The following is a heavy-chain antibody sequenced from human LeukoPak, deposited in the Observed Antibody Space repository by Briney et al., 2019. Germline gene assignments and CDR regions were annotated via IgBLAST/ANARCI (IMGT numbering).Heavy chain of an antibody. D-gene: IGHD3-3*01. V-gene: IGHV3-11*04. Sequence: GGSLRLSCAASGFTFSDYYMSWIRQAPGKGLEWVSYISSSGSTIYYADSVKGRFTISRDNAKNSLYLQMNNLRAEDTAVYYCASGDLLRFLEWYFDYWGQGTLVTVSS. CDR2: ISSSGSTI. CDR3: ASGDLLRFLEWYFDY. CDR1: GFTFSDYY. J-gene: IGHJ4*02.